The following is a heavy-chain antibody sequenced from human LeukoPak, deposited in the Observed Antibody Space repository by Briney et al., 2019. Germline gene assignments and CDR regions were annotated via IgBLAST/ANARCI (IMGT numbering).Heavy chain of an antibody. CDR1: GYTFTSYY. V-gene: IGHV1-46*01. Sequence: ASVKVSCKASGYTFTSYYIHWVRQAPGQGLEWMGIINPSGGSTSYAQKFQGRVTMTRDTSTSTVYMELSSLRSEDTAVYYCARAHPDTAMVSYFDYWGQGTLVTVSS. CDR3: ARAHPDTAMVSYFDY. D-gene: IGHD5-18*01. CDR2: INPSGGST. J-gene: IGHJ4*02.